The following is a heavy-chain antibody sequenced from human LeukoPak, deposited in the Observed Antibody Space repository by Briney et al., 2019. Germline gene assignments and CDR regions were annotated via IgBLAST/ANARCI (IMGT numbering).Heavy chain of an antibody. J-gene: IGHJ6*02. V-gene: IGHV1-18*01. CDR2: ISAYNGNT. CDR3: ARAWFGELSRYYYYYGMDV. D-gene: IGHD3-10*01. CDR1: GYTFTSYG. Sequence: ASVKVSFKASGYTFTSYGISWVRQAPGQGLEWMGWISAYNGNTNYAQKLQGRVTITTDTSTSTAYMELRSLRSYDTAVYYCARAWFGELSRYYYYYGMDVWGQGTTVTVSS.